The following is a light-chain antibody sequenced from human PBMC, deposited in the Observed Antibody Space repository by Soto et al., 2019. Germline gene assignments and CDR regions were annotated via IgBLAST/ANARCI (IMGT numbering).Light chain of an antibody. CDR1: SSNIGKSY. Sequence: QSVLTQPPSVSAAPGQKVTISCSGSSSNIGKSYVSWYQQLPGTAPKLLIYENNKRPSGIPDRFSGSKSGTSATLGITGLQRGDESDYYCGTWDSSLSVWVFGGGTKLTVL. CDR3: GTWDSSLSVWV. J-gene: IGLJ3*02. V-gene: IGLV1-51*02. CDR2: ENN.